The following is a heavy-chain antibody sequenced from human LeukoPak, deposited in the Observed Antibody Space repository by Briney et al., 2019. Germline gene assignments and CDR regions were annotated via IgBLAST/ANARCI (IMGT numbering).Heavy chain of an antibody. V-gene: IGHV4-59*08. CDR1: GGSISSYY. J-gene: IGHJ4*02. Sequence: SETLSLTCTVSGGSISSYYWSWIRQPPGKGLEWIGYIYYSGSTNYNPSLKSRVTISVDTSKNQFFLNLNSVTAADTALYYCARLMVGATSVDSWGQGTLVTVSS. CDR3: ARLMVGATSVDS. D-gene: IGHD1-26*01. CDR2: IYYSGST.